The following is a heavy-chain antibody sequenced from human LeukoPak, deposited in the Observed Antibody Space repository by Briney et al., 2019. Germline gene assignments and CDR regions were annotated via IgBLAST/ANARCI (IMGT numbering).Heavy chain of an antibody. CDR2: IYTSGST. D-gene: IGHD3-10*01. CDR3: ARVYGSGSHIIFDY. Sequence: SGTLSLTCAVSGGSISSSNWWSWVRQPPGKGLEWIGRIYTSGSTNYNPSLKSRVTMSVDTSKNQFSLKLSSVTAADTAVYYCARVYGSGSHIIFDYWGQGTLVTVSS. CDR1: GGSISSSNW. V-gene: IGHV4-4*02. J-gene: IGHJ4*02.